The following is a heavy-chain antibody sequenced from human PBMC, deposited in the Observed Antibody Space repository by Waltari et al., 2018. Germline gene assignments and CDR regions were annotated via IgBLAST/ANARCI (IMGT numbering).Heavy chain of an antibody. CDR3: ARGITMVRGVINLRSYYYYMDV. J-gene: IGHJ6*03. D-gene: IGHD3-10*01. CDR2: MNPTSGNT. V-gene: IGHV1-8*01. CDR1: GYTFTSYD. Sequence: QVQLVQSGAEVKKPGASVKVSCKASGYTFTSYDINWVRQATGQGLEWMGWMNPTSGNTGYAQKFQGRVTMTRNTSISTAYMELSSLRSEDTAVYYCARGITMVRGVINLRSYYYYMDVWGKGTTVTVSS.